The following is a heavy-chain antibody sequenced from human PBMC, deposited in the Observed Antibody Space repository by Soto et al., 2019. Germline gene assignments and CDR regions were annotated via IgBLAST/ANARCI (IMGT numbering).Heavy chain of an antibody. Sequence: QVQLQQWGAGLLKPSETLSLTCAVYGGFVSSGSYYWSWIRQPPGKGLEWIGEMSHSGGTHFNPYIKSRVTISVDTSKNQFSRKMSSVTAADTALYYCARVERGTATTVVDAFDIWGPGTMGTVSS. CDR3: ARVERGTATTVVDAFDI. CDR1: GGFVSSGSYY. J-gene: IGHJ3*02. CDR2: MSHSGGT. D-gene: IGHD1-1*01. V-gene: IGHV4-34*01.